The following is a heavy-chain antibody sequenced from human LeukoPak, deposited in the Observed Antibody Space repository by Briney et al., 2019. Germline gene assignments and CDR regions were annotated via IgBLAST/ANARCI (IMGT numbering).Heavy chain of an antibody. CDR1: GGSTSSYY. CDR2: IYYSGST. D-gene: IGHD4-11*01. J-gene: IGHJ4*02. V-gene: IGHV4-59*01. Sequence: SETLSLTCTVSGGSTSSYYWSWIRQPPGKGLEWIGYIYYSGSTNYNPSLKSRVTISVDTSKNQFSLKLSSVTAADTAVYYCARGRYSNYVDYWGQGTLVTVSS. CDR3: ARGRYSNYVDY.